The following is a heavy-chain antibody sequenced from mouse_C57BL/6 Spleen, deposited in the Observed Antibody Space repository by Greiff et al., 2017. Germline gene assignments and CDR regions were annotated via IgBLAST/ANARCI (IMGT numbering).Heavy chain of an antibody. V-gene: IGHV3-6*01. CDR3: ARSWDVYWDFDV. J-gene: IGHJ1*03. D-gene: IGHD4-1*01. Sequence: EVKLLESGPGLVKPSQSLSLTCSVTGYSITSGYYWNWIRQFPGNKLEWMGYISYDGSNNYNPSLKNRTSITRDTSKNQFFLKLTSVTTEDTATYYCARSWDVYWDFDVWGTGTTVTVSS. CDR1: GYSITSGYY. CDR2: ISYDGSN.